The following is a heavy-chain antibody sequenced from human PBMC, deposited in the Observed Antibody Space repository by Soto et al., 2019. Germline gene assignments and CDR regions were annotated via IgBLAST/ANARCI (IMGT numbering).Heavy chain of an antibody. V-gene: IGHV4-61*01. CDR3: ARGQDFWTCYYRMPYYFDY. CDR2: LYYSGST. J-gene: IGHJ4*02. Sequence: QVQLQESGPGLVKPSETLSLTCTVSGGSVSSGSYYWSWIRQPPGKGLEYIGYLYYSGSTNYNPSLKSRVTISVDTPKNQFSLKLTSVTAADTAIYDCARGQDFWTCYYRMPYYFDYWGQGTLVTVAS. CDR1: GGSVSSGSYY. D-gene: IGHD3-3*01.